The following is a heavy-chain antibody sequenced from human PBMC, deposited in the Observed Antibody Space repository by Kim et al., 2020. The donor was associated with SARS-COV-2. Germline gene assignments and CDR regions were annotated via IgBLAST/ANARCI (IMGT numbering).Heavy chain of an antibody. J-gene: IGHJ3*02. CDR2: NGNP. Sequence: NGNPNYAQQVQGRVTMTTDTSTSTAFMEMRSLRSDDTAVYYCVRAGGAFDIWGQGTMVTVSS. CDR3: VRAGGAFDI. V-gene: IGHV1-18*01.